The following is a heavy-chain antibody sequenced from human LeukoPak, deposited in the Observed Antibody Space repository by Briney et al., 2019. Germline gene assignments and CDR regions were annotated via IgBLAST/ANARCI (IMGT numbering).Heavy chain of an antibody. J-gene: IGHJ4*02. CDR1: GFTVDDYA. Sequence: GGSLRLSWAASGFTVDDYAMHWGRQAPGKGLEWVSGNSWKSDSKGYADSVKGRFTISRDNAKHSLYLQMNSLRAEDTALYYCAKGSYGLLGSVDFWGQGTLVTVSS. CDR3: AKGSYGLLGSVDF. CDR2: NSWKSDSK. D-gene: IGHD2-21*01. V-gene: IGHV3-9*01.